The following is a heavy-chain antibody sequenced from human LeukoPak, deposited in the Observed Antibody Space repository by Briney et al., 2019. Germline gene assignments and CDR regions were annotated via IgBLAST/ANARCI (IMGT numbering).Heavy chain of an antibody. D-gene: IGHD6-19*01. Sequence: PSETLSLTCTVSGGSISSSSYYWGWIRQPPGKGLEWIGSIYYSGSAYYNPSLKSRVTISVDTSKNQFSLKLSSVTAADTAVYYCARRYGSGWYDYWGQGTLVTVSS. V-gene: IGHV4-39*01. CDR3: ARRYGSGWYDY. J-gene: IGHJ4*02. CDR1: GGSISSSSYY. CDR2: IYYSGSA.